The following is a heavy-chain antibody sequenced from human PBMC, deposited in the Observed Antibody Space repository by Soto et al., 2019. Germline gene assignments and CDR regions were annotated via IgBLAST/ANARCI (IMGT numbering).Heavy chain of an antibody. CDR3: ATRDRGRLY. CDR2: SHQSGNT. V-gene: IGHV4-4*02. J-gene: IGHJ4*02. D-gene: IGHD6-25*01. CDR1: GVSISSHDW. Sequence: QVQLQESGPGLVKPSGTLSLTCAVSGVSISSHDWWTWVRQPPGKGLEWIGESHQSGNTNYNSSLESRVTISLDKSKTQLSLQLSSVTVADTAVYYCATRDRGRLYWGQGTLVTVSS.